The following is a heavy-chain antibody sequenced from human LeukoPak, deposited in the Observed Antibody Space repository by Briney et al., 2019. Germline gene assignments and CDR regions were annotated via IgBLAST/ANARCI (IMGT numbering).Heavy chain of an antibody. CDR1: GFTFSDYY. Sequence: NPGGSLRLSCAAPGFTFSDYYMNWIRQAPGKGLEWVSYISGSGSPIYYADSVKGRFTISRDNAKNSLYLQMNSLRAEDTAVYYCARIRSEAFDLWGQGTMVTVSS. J-gene: IGHJ3*01. CDR3: ARIRSEAFDL. V-gene: IGHV3-11*04. CDR2: ISGSGSPI.